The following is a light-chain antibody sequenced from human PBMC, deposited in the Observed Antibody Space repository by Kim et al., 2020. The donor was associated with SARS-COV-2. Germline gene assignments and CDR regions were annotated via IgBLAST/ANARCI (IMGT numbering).Light chain of an antibody. CDR3: MQALQTPWT. CDR1: QSLLHTNGYNY. CDR2: LNS. Sequence: DIVMTQSPLSLPVTPGEPASISCRSNQSLLHTNGYNYLDWYLQKPGQSPQLLIYLNSNRASGVPDRFSGSGSGTDFTLKISRVEAEDVGVYYCMQALQTPWTFGQGTKVDIK. J-gene: IGKJ1*01. V-gene: IGKV2-28*01.